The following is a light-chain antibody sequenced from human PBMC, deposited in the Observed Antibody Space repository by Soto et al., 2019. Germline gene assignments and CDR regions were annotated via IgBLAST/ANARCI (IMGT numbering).Light chain of an antibody. CDR3: ATWDDGLSAYV. V-gene: IGLV1-44*01. CDR1: SSNIGGNT. J-gene: IGLJ1*01. CDR2: SNS. Sequence: QSVLTQPPSASGTPGQRVTLSCSGSSSNIGGNTVSWFQHLPRTAPKLLIFSNSQRPSGVPDRFSGAKSGTSATLAISGLQSEDEAKYYCATWDDGLSAYVFGTGTKLTVL.